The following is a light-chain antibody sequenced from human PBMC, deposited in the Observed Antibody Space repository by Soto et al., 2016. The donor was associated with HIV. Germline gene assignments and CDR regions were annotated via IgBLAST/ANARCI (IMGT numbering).Light chain of an antibody. J-gene: IGKJ1*01. CDR3: QQYNSYGWT. CDR1: QNIDSW. V-gene: IGKV1-5*03. Sequence: DIRMTQSPSTLSASVGDRITITCRASQNIDSWLSWYQQKPGKAPKLLISKASLLESGVPSRFSGSGSGTQFTLTISSLQPDDFATYYCQQYNSYGWTFGRGTKVEV. CDR2: KAS.